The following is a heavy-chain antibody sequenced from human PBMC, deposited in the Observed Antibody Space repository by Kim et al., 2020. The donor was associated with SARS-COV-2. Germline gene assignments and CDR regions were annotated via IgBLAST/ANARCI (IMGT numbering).Heavy chain of an antibody. V-gene: IGHV4-59*13. J-gene: IGHJ5*01. Sequence: PPGKGLEWIAYGHSSGNTNSTPSLRSRVTVSRDLSKNEFSLTLKSVTAADAAVYYCVRARAYSSAWYESWGQGILVTVSS. CDR2: GHSSGNT. CDR3: VRARAYSSAWYES. D-gene: IGHD6-19*01.